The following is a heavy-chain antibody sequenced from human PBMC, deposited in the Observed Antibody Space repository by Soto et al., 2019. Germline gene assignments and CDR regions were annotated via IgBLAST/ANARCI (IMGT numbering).Heavy chain of an antibody. D-gene: IGHD1-26*01. CDR3: ARDDSGFSGSHYIDYFNY. J-gene: IGHJ4*02. Sequence: ASVKVSCKASGYTFTSYAMHWVRQAPGQRLEWMGWINAGNGNTNYSQQFQGRVTFTRDTSAGTAYMQLSSLTSEDTAVYYCARDDSGFSGSHYIDYFNYWGQGALVTVSS. V-gene: IGHV1-3*01. CDR1: GYTFTSYA. CDR2: INAGNGNT.